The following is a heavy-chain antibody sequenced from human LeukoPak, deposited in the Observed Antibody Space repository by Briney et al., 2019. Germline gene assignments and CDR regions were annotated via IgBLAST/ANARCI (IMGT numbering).Heavy chain of an antibody. CDR1: GGSISSYY. J-gene: IGHJ3*02. CDR3: ARGYSYGQKPFNDI. V-gene: IGHV4-59*01. D-gene: IGHD5-18*01. Sequence: SETLSLTCTVSGGSISSYYWSWIRQPPGKGLEWIGYIYYSGSTNYNPSLKGRVTISVDTSKNQFSLKLSSVTAADTAVYYCARGYSYGQKPFNDIWGQGTMVTVSS. CDR2: IYYSGST.